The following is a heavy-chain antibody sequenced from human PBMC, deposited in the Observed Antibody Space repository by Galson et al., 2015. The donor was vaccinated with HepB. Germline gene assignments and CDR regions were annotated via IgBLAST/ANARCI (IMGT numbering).Heavy chain of an antibody. Sequence: TLSLTCAVSGGSISSGGNSWSWIRQPPGKGLEWIGHIYHSGSTFYNPSLKSRVTISVDRSKNQFSLNLSSVTAADTAVYYCARVTGNYCYMDVWGKGTTVTVSS. CDR3: ARVTGNYCYMDV. D-gene: IGHD3-10*01. CDR2: IYHSGST. CDR1: GGSISSGGNS. J-gene: IGHJ6*03. V-gene: IGHV4-30-2*01.